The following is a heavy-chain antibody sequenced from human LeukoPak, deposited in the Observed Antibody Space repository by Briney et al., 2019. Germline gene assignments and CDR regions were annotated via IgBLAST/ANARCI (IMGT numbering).Heavy chain of an antibody. D-gene: IGHD2-21*02. CDR1: GGTFSSYT. V-gene: IGHV1-69*04. CDR3: ARDCGGDCYHYYYGMDV. J-gene: IGHJ6*02. CDR2: IIPILGIA. Sequence: SVKVSCKASGGTFSSYTISWVRQALGQGLEWMGRIIPILGIANYAQKFQGRVTITADKSTSTAYMELSSLRSEDTAVYYCARDCGGDCYHYYYGMDVWGQGTTVTVSS.